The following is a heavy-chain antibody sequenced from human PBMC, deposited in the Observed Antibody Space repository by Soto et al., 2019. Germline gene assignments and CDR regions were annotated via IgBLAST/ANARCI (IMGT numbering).Heavy chain of an antibody. V-gene: IGHV3-30*18. CDR2: ISYDGSNK. D-gene: IGHD6-19*01. CDR3: VKDGSSGWPYFYDMDV. CDR1: GFTFSSYG. J-gene: IGHJ6*02. Sequence: LRLSCAASGFTFSSYGMHWVRQAPGKGLEWVAVISYDGSNKYYADSVKGRFTISRDNSKNTLYLQMSSLRAEDTAVYYCVKDGSSGWPYFYDMDVWGQGTTVTVSS.